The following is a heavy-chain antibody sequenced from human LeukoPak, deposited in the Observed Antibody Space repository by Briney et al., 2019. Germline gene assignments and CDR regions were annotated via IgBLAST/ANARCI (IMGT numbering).Heavy chain of an antibody. J-gene: IGHJ4*02. D-gene: IGHD6-13*01. CDR3: ALSREAAGTVFDD. V-gene: IGHV3-74*01. CDR1: GFTFSSYW. CDR2: INSDGRST. Sequence: GGSLRLSCAASGFTFSSYWMHWVRQAPGKGLVWVSRINSDGRSTTYADSVKGRFTISRDNAKNTLYLQMNSLRAEGTAVYYCALSREAAGTVFDDWGQGTLVTVSS.